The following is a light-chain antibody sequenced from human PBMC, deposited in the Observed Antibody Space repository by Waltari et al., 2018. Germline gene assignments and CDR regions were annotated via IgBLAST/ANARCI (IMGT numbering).Light chain of an antibody. Sequence: EIVLTQSPGTLSLSPGERVTLSCRASQSVSNNYLAWYQHKPGQAPRLLVFGAPSRATGIPDRFSGSGSGTDFTLTISRLEPEDFAVFYCQQYGSFPNTFGQGTKLEIK. CDR3: QQYGSFPNT. CDR1: QSVSNNY. J-gene: IGKJ2*01. CDR2: GAP. V-gene: IGKV3-20*01.